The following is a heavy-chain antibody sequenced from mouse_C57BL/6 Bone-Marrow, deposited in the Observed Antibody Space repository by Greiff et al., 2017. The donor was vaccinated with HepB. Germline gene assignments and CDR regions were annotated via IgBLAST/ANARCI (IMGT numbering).Heavy chain of an antibody. D-gene: IGHD1-1*01. V-gene: IGHV1-75*01. Sequence: QVQLQQSGPELVKPGASVKISCKASGYTFTDYYINWVNQRPGQGLEWIGWIFPGSGSTYYNEKFKGKATLTVDKSSSKAYMLLSSLTSEDSAVYICARSYDVSSLFVWGTGTTVTVSS. CDR1: GYTFTDYY. CDR3: ARSYDVSSLFV. J-gene: IGHJ1*03. CDR2: IFPGSGST.